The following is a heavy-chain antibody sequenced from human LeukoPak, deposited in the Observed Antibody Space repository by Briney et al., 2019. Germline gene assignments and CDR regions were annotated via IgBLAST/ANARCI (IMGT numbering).Heavy chain of an antibody. CDR3: ARDLASGSGIKRGAFDI. V-gene: IGHV4-4*07. CDR1: GGSISGFF. CDR2: IYSGGST. D-gene: IGHD3-10*01. Sequence: SETLSLTCSVSGGSISGFFWSWIRHPAGKGLEWIRRIYSGGSTNDNPSLTSRITMSVDTSKNEFSLTLSSVTAADTAVYYCARDLASGSGIKRGAFDIWGQGITVTVSS. J-gene: IGHJ3*02.